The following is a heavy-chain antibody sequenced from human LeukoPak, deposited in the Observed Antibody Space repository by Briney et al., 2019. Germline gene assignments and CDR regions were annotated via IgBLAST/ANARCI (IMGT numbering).Heavy chain of an antibody. J-gene: IGHJ4*02. V-gene: IGHV3-21*01. CDR2: ISTSSSYI. Sequence: GGSLRLSCAASGLIFSDYNINWVRQAPGKGLEWVSSISTSSSYIYYADSVKGRFAISRDNAKNSLFLQMNSLRAEDTAVYYCARALNPRRYPFYFDYWGRGTLVTVSS. D-gene: IGHD2-15*01. CDR1: GLIFSDYN. CDR3: ARALNPRRYPFYFDY.